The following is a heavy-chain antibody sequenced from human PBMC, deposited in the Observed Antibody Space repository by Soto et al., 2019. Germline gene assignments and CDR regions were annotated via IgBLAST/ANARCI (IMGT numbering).Heavy chain of an antibody. V-gene: IGHV3-30*18. J-gene: IGHJ6*02. D-gene: IGHD1-26*01. CDR3: AKDIEEVVYYYGMDV. CDR1: GFTFSSYG. Sequence: QVQLVESGGGVVQPGTSLRLSCAASGFTFSSYGMHWVRQAPGKGLEWVALISYDGNNKYYGDSVKGRFTIFRDNSKNTLFLQMNSLRAEDTAVYFCAKDIEEVVYYYGMDVWGHGTTVTVSS. CDR2: ISYDGNNK.